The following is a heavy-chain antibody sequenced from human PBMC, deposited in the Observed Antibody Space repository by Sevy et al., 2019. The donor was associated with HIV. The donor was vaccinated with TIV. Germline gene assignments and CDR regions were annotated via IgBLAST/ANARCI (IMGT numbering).Heavy chain of an antibody. CDR3: TRCPKTYYYDSSGYSDYYYYGMDV. CDR1: GFTFGDYA. CDR2: IRSKAYGGTT. V-gene: IGHV3-49*04. Sequence: GGSLRLSCTASGFTFGDYAMSWVRQAPGKGLEWVGFIRSKAYGGTTEYAASVKGRFTISRDDSKSIAYLQMNSLKTEDTAVYYCTRCPKTYYYDSSGYSDYYYYGMDVWGQWTTVTVSS. D-gene: IGHD3-22*01. J-gene: IGHJ6*02.